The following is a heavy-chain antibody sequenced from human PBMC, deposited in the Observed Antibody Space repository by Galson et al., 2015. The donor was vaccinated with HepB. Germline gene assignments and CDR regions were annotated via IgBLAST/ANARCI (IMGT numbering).Heavy chain of an antibody. CDR3: TTEYYSYEIYYY. Sequence: SLRLSCAASGFSFRSAWMTWVRQAPGKGLEWVGRIKSKTDGGTTDYAAPVKGRFTISRDDSKNTLYLQMNSLKSEDTAVYYCTTEYYSYEIYYYWGQGTLVTVSS. J-gene: IGHJ4*02. V-gene: IGHV3-15*01. CDR1: GFSFRSAW. D-gene: IGHD5-18*01. CDR2: IKSKTDGGTT.